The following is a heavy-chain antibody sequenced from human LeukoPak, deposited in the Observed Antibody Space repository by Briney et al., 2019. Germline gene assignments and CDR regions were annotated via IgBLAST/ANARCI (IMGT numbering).Heavy chain of an antibody. CDR2: ITSGGDP. V-gene: IGHV3-23*01. CDR1: GFTFSNYA. J-gene: IGHJ3*01. Sequence: GWSLRLSCAASGFTFSNYAVRLGREAPARGLGWVSAITSGGDPRYADSVKGRFTISRDNSKNTLYLQMNSLRAEDTAQYFCARDPNGDYIGAFEFWGRGTVVTVSS. D-gene: IGHD4-17*01. CDR3: ARDPNGDYIGAFEF.